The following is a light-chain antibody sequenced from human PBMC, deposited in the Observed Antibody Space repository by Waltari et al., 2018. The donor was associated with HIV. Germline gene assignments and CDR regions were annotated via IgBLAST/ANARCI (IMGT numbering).Light chain of an antibody. Sequence: DLLLPHSHLPLPFTPGRPPSSPSGLIQGLLHSNGYNYLDWYLQKPGQSPQLLIYLGSNRASGVPDRFSGSGSGTDFTLKISRVEAEDVGVYYCMQALQTPKTFGQGTKVEIK. CDR2: LGS. CDR1: QGLLHSNGYNY. CDR3: MQALQTPKT. V-gene: IGKV2-28*01. J-gene: IGKJ1*01.